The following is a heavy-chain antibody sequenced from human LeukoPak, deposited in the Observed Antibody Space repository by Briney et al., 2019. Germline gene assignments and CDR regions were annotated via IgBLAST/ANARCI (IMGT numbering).Heavy chain of an antibody. Sequence: PGGSLRLSCAASGFTFDDYAMHWVRQAPGKGLEWVSGISWNSGSIGYADSVKGRFTNSRDNAKNSLYLQMNSLRAEDTALYYCAKDTGHAIDYWGQGTLVTVSS. D-gene: IGHD7-27*01. CDR1: GFTFDDYA. CDR3: AKDTGHAIDY. V-gene: IGHV3-9*01. J-gene: IGHJ4*02. CDR2: ISWNSGSI.